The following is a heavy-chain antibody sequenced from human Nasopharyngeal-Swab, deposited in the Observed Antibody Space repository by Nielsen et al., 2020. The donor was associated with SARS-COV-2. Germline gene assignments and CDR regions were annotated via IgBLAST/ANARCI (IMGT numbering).Heavy chain of an antibody. D-gene: IGHD2-15*01. V-gene: IGHV2-26*01. CDR3: ARTRVVVVVAADKYDYYMDV. CDR2: ILSSDEK. Sequence: WIRQPPGKALEWLAHILSSDEKSCSTSLRSRLTISKDTSKSQVVPTMTNLDPVDTATYYCARTRVVVVVAADKYDYYMDVWGKGTTVTVSS. J-gene: IGHJ6*03.